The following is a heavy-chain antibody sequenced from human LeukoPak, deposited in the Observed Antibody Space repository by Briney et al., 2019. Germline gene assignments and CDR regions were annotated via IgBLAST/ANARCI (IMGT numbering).Heavy chain of an antibody. CDR3: AREESGGYFDY. CDR1: GFTFTNYY. Sequence: ASVNVSCKASGFTFTNYYMHWVRQAPGQGLEGMGLINPSGSSTNYAQKFRGRVTMTRDTSTTTVYMELSSLRAEDTAVYYCAREESGGYFDYGGQGTLVTVSS. CDR2: INPSGSST. D-gene: IGHD2-15*01. V-gene: IGHV1-46*01. J-gene: IGHJ4*02.